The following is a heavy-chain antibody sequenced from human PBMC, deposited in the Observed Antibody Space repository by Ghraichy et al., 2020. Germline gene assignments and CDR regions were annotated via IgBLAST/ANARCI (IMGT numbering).Heavy chain of an antibody. J-gene: IGHJ4*02. Sequence: ASVKVSCKASGYTFTGYYMHWVRQAPGQGLEWMGRINPNSGGTNYAQKFQGRVTMTRDTSISTAYMELSRLRSDDTAVYYCARVGGYSGYDFSQALFDYWGQGTLVTVSS. CDR3: ARVGGYSGYDFSQALFDY. CDR2: INPNSGGT. CDR1: GYTFTGYY. D-gene: IGHD5-12*01. V-gene: IGHV1-2*06.